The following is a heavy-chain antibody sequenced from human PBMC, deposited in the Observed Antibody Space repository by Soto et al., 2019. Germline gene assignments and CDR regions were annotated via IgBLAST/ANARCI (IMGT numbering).Heavy chain of an antibody. CDR1: GFSFSNYA. CDR2: IWYDGSQK. CDR3: ASLPIQYSTSVFDY. D-gene: IGHD6-6*01. V-gene: IGHV3-33*01. Sequence: QLQLVESGGGVVQPGRSLRLSCAASGFSFSNYAMHWVRQAPGKGLEWVAIIWYDGSQKYYGDSVKGRFSISRDNFKNTLFLQMNSLRAEDTAVYYCASLPIQYSTSVFDYWGQGTLVTVSS. J-gene: IGHJ4*02.